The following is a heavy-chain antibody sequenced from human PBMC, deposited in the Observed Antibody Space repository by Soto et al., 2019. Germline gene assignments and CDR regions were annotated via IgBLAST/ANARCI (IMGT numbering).Heavy chain of an antibody. CDR2: ISSSSSII. J-gene: IGHJ6*02. D-gene: IGHD3-22*01. Sequence: GGSLRLSCAGSGFSFDSYSMHWVRQAPGKGLEWVSYISSSSSIIYYADSVKGRFTISRDNSVNTLYLQMNSLRAEDTAVYYCAKDGYDSSGYYYYGMDVWGQGTTVTVSS. CDR1: GFSFDSYS. V-gene: IGHV3-48*01. CDR3: AKDGYDSSGYYYYGMDV.